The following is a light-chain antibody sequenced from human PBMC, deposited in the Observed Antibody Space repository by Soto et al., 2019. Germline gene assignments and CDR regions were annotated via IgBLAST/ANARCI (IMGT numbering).Light chain of an antibody. V-gene: IGKV3-20*01. Sequence: EIVLTQSPGTLSLSPGERATLSCRASQSVSSSYLAWHQQQPGQAPRLLIYDASSRATGIPDRFSGSGSGTDFTLTISRLEPEDFAVYFCQQYGSSPPYSFGQGTKVDIK. CDR1: QSVSSSY. CDR3: QQYGSSPPYS. J-gene: IGKJ2*03. CDR2: DAS.